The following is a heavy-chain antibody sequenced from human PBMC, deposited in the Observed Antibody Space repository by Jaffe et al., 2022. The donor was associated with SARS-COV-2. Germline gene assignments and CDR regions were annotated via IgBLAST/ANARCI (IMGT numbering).Heavy chain of an antibody. V-gene: IGHV1-3*01. J-gene: IGHJ6*02. CDR3: ARGGYWFGELLRVYYGMDV. CDR2: INAGNGNT. D-gene: IGHD3-10*01. CDR1: GYTFTSYA. Sequence: QVQLVQSGAEVKKPGASVKVSCKASGYTFTSYAMHWVRQAPGQRLEWMGWINAGNGNTKYSQKFQGRVTITRDTSASTAYMELSSLRSEDTAVYYCARGGYWFGELLRVYYGMDVWGQGTTVTVSS.